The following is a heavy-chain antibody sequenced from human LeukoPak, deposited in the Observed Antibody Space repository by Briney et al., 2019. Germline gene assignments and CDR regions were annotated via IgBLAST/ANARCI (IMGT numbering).Heavy chain of an antibody. CDR1: GGSISSSSYY. CDR3: ARSIGQVTHWFDP. D-gene: IGHD2-21*02. J-gene: IGHJ5*02. Sequence: SETLSLTCTVSGGSISSSSYYWGWIRQPPGKGLEWIGEINHSGSTNYNPSLKSRVTISVDTSKNQFSLKLSSVTAADTAVYYCARSIGQVTHWFDPWGQGTLVTVSS. V-gene: IGHV4-39*07. CDR2: INHSGST.